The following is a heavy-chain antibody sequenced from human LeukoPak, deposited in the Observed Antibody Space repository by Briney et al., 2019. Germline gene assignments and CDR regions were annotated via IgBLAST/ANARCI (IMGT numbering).Heavy chain of an antibody. Sequence: GGSLRLSWAASGFTFLSYGMHWVRQAPGRGLEWVAFIGYDGNNKYYADSVKGRFTISRDNSENTLSLQMNSLTAEDTAVYYCAKCPSSTWPNLYDYWGQGTLVTVSA. CDR3: AKCPSSTWPNLYDY. CDR1: GFTFLSYG. V-gene: IGHV3-30*02. CDR2: IGYDGNNK. J-gene: IGHJ4*02. D-gene: IGHD2-2*01.